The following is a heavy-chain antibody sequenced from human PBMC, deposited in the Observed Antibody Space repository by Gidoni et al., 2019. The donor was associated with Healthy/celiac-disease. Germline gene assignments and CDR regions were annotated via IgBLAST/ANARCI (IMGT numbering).Heavy chain of an antibody. J-gene: IGHJ3*02. CDR2: RKQDGSEK. V-gene: IGHV3-7*01. D-gene: IGHD3-16*01. CDR3: ARDRDYVWGTSADAFDI. Sequence: EVQLVESGGGLVQPGGSLRLSCAASGFTFSRYWMSWVRQAPGKGLEWVANRKQDGSEKYYVDSVKGRFTISRDNAKNSLYLQMNSLRAEDTAVYYCARDRDYVWGTSADAFDIWGQGTMVTVSS. CDR1: GFTFSRYW.